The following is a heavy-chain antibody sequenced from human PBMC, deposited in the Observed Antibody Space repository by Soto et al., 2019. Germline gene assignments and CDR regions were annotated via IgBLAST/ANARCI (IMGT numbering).Heavy chain of an antibody. J-gene: IGHJ6*03. V-gene: IGHV3-33*01. CDR2: IWYDGSNK. CDR3: AREGIVVVPAATPYYYMDV. CDR1: GFTFSSYG. Sequence: QVQLVESGGGVVQPGRSLRLSCAASGFTFSSYGTHWVRQAPGKGLEWVAVIWYDGSNKYYADSVKGRFTISRDNSKNTLYLQMNSLRAEDTAVYYCAREGIVVVPAATPYYYMDVWGKGTTVTVSS. D-gene: IGHD2-2*01.